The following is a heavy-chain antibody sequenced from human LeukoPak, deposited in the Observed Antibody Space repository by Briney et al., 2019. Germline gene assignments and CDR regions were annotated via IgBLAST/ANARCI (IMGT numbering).Heavy chain of an antibody. CDR3: ARDRLVFDSSGYYTY. V-gene: IGHV1-2*02. D-gene: IGHD3-22*01. Sequence: ASVKVSCKASGYTFTDYYMQWVRQAPGQGLEWMGWINPNSGGSNYAQKFQGRVSMTRDTSISTTYMELSRLRSDDTAVYYCARDRLVFDSSGYYTYWGQGTLVTVSP. CDR2: INPNSGGS. J-gene: IGHJ4*02. CDR1: GYTFTDYY.